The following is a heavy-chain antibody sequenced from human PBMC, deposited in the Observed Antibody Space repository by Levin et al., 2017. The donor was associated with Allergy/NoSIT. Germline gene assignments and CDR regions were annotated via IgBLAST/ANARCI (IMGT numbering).Heavy chain of an antibody. J-gene: IGHJ4*02. CDR3: THSRPPLRTRHFDY. V-gene: IGHV2-5*02. D-gene: IGHD4-17*01. Sequence: SGPTLVKPTQTLTLTCSYSGFSLSSPGVGVGWVRQSPGKALEWLALIYWDEDKRYSPSLRSRRTITLDTSKNQVFLSMTNMAPVDTATYSCTHSRPPLRTRHFDYWGQGALVNVSS. CDR1: GFSLSSPGVG. CDR2: IYWDEDK.